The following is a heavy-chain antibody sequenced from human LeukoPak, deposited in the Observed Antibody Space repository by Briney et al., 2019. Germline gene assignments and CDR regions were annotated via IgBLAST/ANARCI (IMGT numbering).Heavy chain of an antibody. Sequence: PGGSLRLSCAASGFTFSSYSMNWVRQAPGKGLEWVSYISGSSSTIYYADSVKGRFTISRDNAKNSLYLQMNSLRAEDTAVYYCARLEASGYSYGYDYWGQGTLVTVSS. D-gene: IGHD5-18*01. CDR3: ARLEASGYSYGYDY. CDR1: GFTFSSYS. V-gene: IGHV3-48*01. J-gene: IGHJ4*02. CDR2: ISGSSSTI.